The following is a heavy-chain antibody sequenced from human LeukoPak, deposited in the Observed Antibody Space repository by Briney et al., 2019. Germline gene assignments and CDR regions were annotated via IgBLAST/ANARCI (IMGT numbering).Heavy chain of an antibody. J-gene: IGHJ4*02. V-gene: IGHV3-23*01. D-gene: IGHD3-22*01. CDR1: GFTFSSYV. Sequence: HSGGSLRLSCAASGFTFSSYVMSWVRQAPGKGLEWVSAISGSGGVTSYADSVKGRFTNSRDNSRNTLYLEMNSLRAEDTAVYYCAKGTDYYDSSGYSYFANWGQGTLVTVSS. CDR3: AKGTDYYDSSGYSYFAN. CDR2: ISGSGGVT.